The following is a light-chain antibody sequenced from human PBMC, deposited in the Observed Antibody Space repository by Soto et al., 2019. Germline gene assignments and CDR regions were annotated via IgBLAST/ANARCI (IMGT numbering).Light chain of an antibody. CDR1: QSISSY. CDR3: QQSYSTLT. Sequence: DIQMTQSPSSLSASVGDRVTITCRASQSISSYLNWYQQKPGKAPKLLIYAASSFQSGVPSRCSGSGSGTDFTLTISSLQPEDFATYYCQQSYSTLTFGPGTKVDIK. J-gene: IGKJ3*01. CDR2: AAS. V-gene: IGKV1-39*01.